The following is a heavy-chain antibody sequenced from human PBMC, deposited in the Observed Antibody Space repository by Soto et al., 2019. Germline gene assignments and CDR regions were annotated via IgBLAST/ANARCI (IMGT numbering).Heavy chain of an antibody. CDR3: ARNDWDFYYGMDV. D-gene: IGHD1-1*01. V-gene: IGHV1-69*10. Sequence: GASVKVSCKADGGTFSSSDISWVRQAPGQGPEWMGGIVPIHNVATYAQKFQGRVTITADKSTSTAYMELSSLRSEDTAVYYCARNDWDFYYGMDVWGQGTTVTVSS. CDR1: GGTFSSSD. CDR2: IVPIHNVA. J-gene: IGHJ6*02.